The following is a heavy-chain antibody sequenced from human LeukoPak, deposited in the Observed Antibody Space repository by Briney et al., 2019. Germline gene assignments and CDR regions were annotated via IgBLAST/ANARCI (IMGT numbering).Heavy chain of an antibody. D-gene: IGHD6-6*01. Sequence: SETLSLTCTVSGGSISSSSYYWGWIRQPPGKGLEWIGGIHYSGSTNYNPSLKSRVTISVDTSKNQFSLRLSSVTAADTAVYYCAREGSSSSGWFDPWGQGTLVTVSS. J-gene: IGHJ5*02. CDR2: IHYSGST. CDR1: GGSISSSSYY. CDR3: AREGSSSSGWFDP. V-gene: IGHV4-39*07.